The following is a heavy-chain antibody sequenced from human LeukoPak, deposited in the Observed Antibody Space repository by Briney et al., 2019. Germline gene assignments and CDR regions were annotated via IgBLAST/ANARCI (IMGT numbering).Heavy chain of an antibody. J-gene: IGHJ5*02. Sequence: GASVTVSCTASGYTFTSYGISWVRQAPGQGLEWMGWISAYNGNTNYAQKLQGRVTMTTDTSTSTAYMELRSLRSDDTAVYYCATTVGYYDSSRYSNWFDPWGQGTLVTVSS. CDR2: ISAYNGNT. CDR1: GYTFTSYG. CDR3: ATTVGYYDSSRYSNWFDP. D-gene: IGHD3-22*01. V-gene: IGHV1-18*01.